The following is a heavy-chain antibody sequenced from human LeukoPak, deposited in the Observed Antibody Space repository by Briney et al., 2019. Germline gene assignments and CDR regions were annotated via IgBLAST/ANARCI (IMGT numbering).Heavy chain of an antibody. Sequence: SQTLSLTCAISGDSVSSNSAAWNWIRQSPSRGLEWLGRTYYRSKWYNDYAVSVKSRITINPDTSKNQFSLQLNSVTPEDTAVYYCARGGAYYYGSGSYYRVFDYWGQGTLVTVSS. CDR2: TYYRSKWYN. D-gene: IGHD3-10*01. V-gene: IGHV6-1*01. J-gene: IGHJ4*02. CDR3: ARGGAYYYGSGSYYRVFDY. CDR1: GDSVSSNSAA.